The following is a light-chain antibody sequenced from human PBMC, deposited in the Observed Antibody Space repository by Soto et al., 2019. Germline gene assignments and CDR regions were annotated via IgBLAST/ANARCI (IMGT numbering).Light chain of an antibody. CDR3: QQYGGSPPQT. Sequence: ETVLTQSPGTLSLSPGERATLSSRASQSVSSNYIAWYQQKPGQAPRLLIYGASSRATGIPDRFSGSGSGTDFTLTISRLEPEDFAVYYCQQYGGSPPQTFGQGTKVEIK. J-gene: IGKJ1*01. CDR1: QSVSSNY. V-gene: IGKV3-20*01. CDR2: GAS.